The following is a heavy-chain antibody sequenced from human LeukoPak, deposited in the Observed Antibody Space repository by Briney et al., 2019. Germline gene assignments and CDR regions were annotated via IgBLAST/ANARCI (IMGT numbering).Heavy chain of an antibody. CDR3: AREGGGYGAEDYYYYGMDV. CDR1: GFTFYNYA. J-gene: IGHJ6*02. V-gene: IGHV3-64*02. CDR2: IGGNGDTS. Sequence: GGSLRLSCVASGFTFYNYAMHWVRQAPGKGLEYFSAIGGNGDTSYYADSVKGRFTISRDNSKNTLYLQMNSLRAEDTAVYYCAREGGGYGAEDYYYYGMDVWGQGTTVTVSS. D-gene: IGHD5-12*01.